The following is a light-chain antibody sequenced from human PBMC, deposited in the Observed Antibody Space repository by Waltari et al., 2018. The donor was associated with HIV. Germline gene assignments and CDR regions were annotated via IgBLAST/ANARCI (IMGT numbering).Light chain of an antibody. CDR2: SNN. CDR1: RFNIGSNI. Sequence: QSVLIQPPSASGTPGQRVTISCSGGRFNIGSNIVNWYQQLPGTAPKLLIYSNNQRPSGVPDRFSGSKSGTSASLAISGLQSDDEADYYCAAWDDSLNDSYVFGPGTKVTVL. V-gene: IGLV1-44*01. CDR3: AAWDDSLNDSYV. J-gene: IGLJ1*01.